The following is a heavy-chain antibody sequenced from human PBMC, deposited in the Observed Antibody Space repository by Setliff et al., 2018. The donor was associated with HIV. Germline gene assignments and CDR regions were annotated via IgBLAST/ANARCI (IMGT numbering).Heavy chain of an antibody. CDR2: MNPESGNT. Sequence: ASVKVSCKASGYSFTTHDINWVRQSPGQGLEGMGWMNPESGNTFYAQKFKGRVNMTRDTSTNTAYMELSSLKSDDTAVYFCARGSMSMVMFILVSAFDIWGQGTLVTVSS. CDR1: GYSFTTHD. CDR3: ARGSMSMVMFILVSAFDI. D-gene: IGHD2-21*01. V-gene: IGHV1-8*02. J-gene: IGHJ3*02.